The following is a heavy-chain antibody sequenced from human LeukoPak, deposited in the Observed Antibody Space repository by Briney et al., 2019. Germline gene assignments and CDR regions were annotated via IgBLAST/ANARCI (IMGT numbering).Heavy chain of an antibody. V-gene: IGHV3-21*01. CDR1: GFTFSSYS. Sequence: GGSLRLSCAASGFTFSSYSMNWVRQAPGKGLEWVSSISSSSSYIHYADSVKGRFTISRDNAKNSLYLQMNSLRAEDTAVYYCARDHLVWFGELLADYWGQGTLVTVSS. J-gene: IGHJ4*02. D-gene: IGHD3-10*01. CDR2: ISSSSSYI. CDR3: ARDHLVWFGELLADY.